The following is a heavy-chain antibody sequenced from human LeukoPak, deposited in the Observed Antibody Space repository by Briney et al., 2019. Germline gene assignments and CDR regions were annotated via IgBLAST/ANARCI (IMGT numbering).Heavy chain of an antibody. V-gene: IGHV4-34*01. CDR2: INHSGST. J-gene: IGHJ4*01. CDR3: ARGSCISSMAD. D-gene: IGHD3-3*02. Sequence: SETLSLTCAVYGGSFSGYYWSWIRQPPGKGLEWIGEINHSGSTNYNPSLKSRVTISVDTSKNQFSLKLSSVTAADTAVYYCARGSCISSMADWGQGTLVTVSS. CDR1: GGSFSGYY.